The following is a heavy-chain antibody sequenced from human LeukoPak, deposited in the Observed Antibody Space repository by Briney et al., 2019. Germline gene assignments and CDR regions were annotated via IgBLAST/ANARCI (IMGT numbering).Heavy chain of an antibody. CDR3: ARGLSAVVY. J-gene: IGHJ4*02. CDR2: INHSGST. Sequence: SETLSLTCAVYGGSFSGYYWSWIRQPPGKGLEWIGEINHSGSTNYNPSLKSRVTISVDTSKKQFSLKLSSVTAADTAVYYCARGLSAVVYWGQGTLVTVSS. D-gene: IGHD3-16*02. V-gene: IGHV4-34*01. CDR1: GGSFSGYY.